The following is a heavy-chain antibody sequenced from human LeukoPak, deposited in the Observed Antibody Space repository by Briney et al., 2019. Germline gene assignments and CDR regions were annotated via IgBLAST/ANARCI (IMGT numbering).Heavy chain of an antibody. CDR3: ATASVTRMRDP. Sequence: GASVKVSCKASGYDFSDLYFHWVRQAPGQGLEWMGWINPYSGASIYAQKFQGRVTMETSSSTVYMQLSRLRYDDTALYYCATASVTRMRDPWGQGTLVTVSS. CDR2: INPYSGAS. CDR1: GYDFSDLY. J-gene: IGHJ5*02. V-gene: IGHV1-2*02.